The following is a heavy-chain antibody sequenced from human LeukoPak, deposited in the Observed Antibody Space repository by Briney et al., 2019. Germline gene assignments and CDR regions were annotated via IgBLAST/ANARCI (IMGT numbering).Heavy chain of an antibody. V-gene: IGHV3-21*04. D-gene: IGHD3-3*01. Sequence: GGSLRLSCAASGFTFSSYSMNWVRQAPGKGLEWVSSISSSSSYIYYADSVKGRFTISRDNSKNTLYLQVNSLRSEDTAVYYCARVPHYDFWSGPHNYYYYMDVWGKGTTVTVSS. CDR2: ISSSSSYI. J-gene: IGHJ6*03. CDR1: GFTFSSYS. CDR3: ARVPHYDFWSGPHNYYYYMDV.